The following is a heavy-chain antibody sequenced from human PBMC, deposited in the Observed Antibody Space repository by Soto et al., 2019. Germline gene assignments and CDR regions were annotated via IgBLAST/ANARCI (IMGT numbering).Heavy chain of an antibody. CDR3: ARDLVNDFWSGYYSPVYYYYGMDV. D-gene: IGHD3-3*01. J-gene: IGHJ6*02. Sequence: SETLSLTCTVSGGSISSYYWSWIRQPAGKGLEWIGRIYTSGSTNYNPSLKSRVTMSVDTSKNQFSLKLSSVTAADTAVYYCARDLVNDFWSGYYSPVYYYYGMDVWGQGTRVTVSS. CDR2: IYTSGST. CDR1: GGSISSYY. V-gene: IGHV4-4*07.